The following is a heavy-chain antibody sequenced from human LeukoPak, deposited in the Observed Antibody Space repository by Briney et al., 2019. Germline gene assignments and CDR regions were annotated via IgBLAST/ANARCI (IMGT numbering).Heavy chain of an antibody. CDR1: GYTFTSYY. J-gene: IGHJ4*02. V-gene: IGHV1-46*01. CDR3: ARARNSYAFDY. D-gene: IGHD5-18*01. Sequence: GASVKVSCKASGYTFTSYYMHWVRQAPGQGLEWMGIINPSGGSTSYAQKFQGRVTMTRDTSTSTVYMELSSLRSEDTAAYYCARARNSYAFDYWGQGTLVTVSS. CDR2: INPSGGST.